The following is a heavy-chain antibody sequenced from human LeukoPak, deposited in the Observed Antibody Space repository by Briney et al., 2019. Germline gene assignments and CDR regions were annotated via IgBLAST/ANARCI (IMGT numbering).Heavy chain of an antibody. Sequence: GGSLRLSCTASGFTFGDYAMSWVRQAPGKGLEWVSSISSSSSYIYYADSVKGRFTISRDNAKNSLYLQMNSLRAEDTAVYYCARDRYYYDSSGYPTDYWGQGTLVTVSS. D-gene: IGHD3-22*01. CDR3: ARDRYYYDSSGYPTDY. CDR2: ISSSSSYI. J-gene: IGHJ4*02. V-gene: IGHV3-21*01. CDR1: GFTFGDYA.